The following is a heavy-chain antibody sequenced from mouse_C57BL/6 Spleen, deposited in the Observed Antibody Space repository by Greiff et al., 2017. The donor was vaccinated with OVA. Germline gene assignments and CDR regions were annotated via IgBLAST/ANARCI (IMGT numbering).Heavy chain of an antibody. Sequence: QVQLQQSGAELVRPGTSVKVSCKASGYAFTNYLIEWVKQRPGQGLEWIGVINPGSGGTNYNEKFKGKATLTADKSSSTAYMQLSSLTSEDSAVYFCARDYGNYVAMDYWGQGTSVTVSS. V-gene: IGHV1-54*01. CDR2: INPGSGGT. D-gene: IGHD2-1*01. J-gene: IGHJ4*01. CDR3: ARDYGNYVAMDY. CDR1: GYAFTNYL.